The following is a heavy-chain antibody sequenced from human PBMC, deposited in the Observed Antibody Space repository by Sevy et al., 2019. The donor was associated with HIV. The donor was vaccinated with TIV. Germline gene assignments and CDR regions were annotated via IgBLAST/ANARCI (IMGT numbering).Heavy chain of an antibody. J-gene: IGHJ4*02. CDR1: GFTFNKAW. CDR3: ATKGDLWSGYQYFAY. Sequence: GGSLRLSCGASGFTFNKAWITWVRQAPGKGLEWVGRIKSKSDGGTTDYAAPVKGRFTIFRKDSKNTLYLQMNSLKTDDTAVYYCATKGDLWSGYQYFAYWGQGTLVTVSS. CDR2: IKSKSDGGTT. V-gene: IGHV3-15*01. D-gene: IGHD3-3*01.